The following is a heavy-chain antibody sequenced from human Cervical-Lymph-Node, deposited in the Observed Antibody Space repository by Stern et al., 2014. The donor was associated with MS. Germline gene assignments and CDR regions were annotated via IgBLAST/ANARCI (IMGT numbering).Heavy chain of an antibody. CDR1: GGSISSRY. V-gene: IGHV4-59*08. CDR3: ARLSTAVDF. Sequence: VQLVESGPGLVKPSETLSLTCAVSGGSISSRYWGWIRQPPGKGLEWIGLISHSGDTKYNPPLKSRFTISLDTSKTQFSLKVPSVTAADTAVYYCARLSTAVDFWGQGTLVTVSS. J-gene: IGHJ4*02. CDR2: ISHSGDT.